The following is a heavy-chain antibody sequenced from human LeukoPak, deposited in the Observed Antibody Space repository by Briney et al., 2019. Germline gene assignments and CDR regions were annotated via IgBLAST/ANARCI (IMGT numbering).Heavy chain of an antibody. CDR3: ATPTVTTGPY. CDR2: ISYDGSNK. Sequence: GGSLRLSCAASGFTFSSYGMHWVRQAPGKGLEWVAVISYDGSNKYYADSVKGRFTISRDNAKNSLYLQMNSLRDEDTAVYYCATPTVTTGPYWGQGTLVTVSS. CDR1: GFTFSSYG. V-gene: IGHV3-30*03. J-gene: IGHJ4*02. D-gene: IGHD4-17*01.